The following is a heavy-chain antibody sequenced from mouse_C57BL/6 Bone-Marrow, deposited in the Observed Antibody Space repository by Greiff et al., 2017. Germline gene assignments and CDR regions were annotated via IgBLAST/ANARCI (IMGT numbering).Heavy chain of an antibody. CDR1: GYTFTSYW. CDR3: AREGNGSSYWYFDV. CDR2: IDPSDSYT. Sequence: VQLQQPGAELVMPGASVKLSCKASGYTFTSYWMHWVKQRPGQGLEWLGEIDPSDSYTNYKQKFKGKSTLAVDKSSSTAYMQLSSLTSEDSAVYYCAREGNGSSYWYFDVWGTGTTVTVSS. V-gene: IGHV1-69*01. J-gene: IGHJ1*03. D-gene: IGHD1-1*01.